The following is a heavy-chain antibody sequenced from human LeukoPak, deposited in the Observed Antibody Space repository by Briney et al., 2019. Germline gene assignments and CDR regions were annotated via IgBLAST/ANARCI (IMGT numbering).Heavy chain of an antibody. CDR1: GFTVSSNY. Sequence: PGGSLRLSCAAPGFTVSSNYMSWVRQAPGKGLEWVSVIYSGGSTYYADSVKGRFTISRDNSKNTLYLQMNSLRAEDTAVYYCARGDYYDSSGYDYWGQGTLVTVSS. CDR2: IYSGGST. J-gene: IGHJ4*02. D-gene: IGHD3-22*01. CDR3: ARGDYYDSSGYDY. V-gene: IGHV3-66*02.